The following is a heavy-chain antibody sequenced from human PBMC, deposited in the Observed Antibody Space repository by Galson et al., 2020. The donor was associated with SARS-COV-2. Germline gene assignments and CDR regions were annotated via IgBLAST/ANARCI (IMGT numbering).Heavy chain of an antibody. V-gene: IGHV5-51*01. CDR2: IYPGDSDT. CDR1: GYSFTSYW. J-gene: IGHJ6*02. Sequence: KVSCKGSGYSFTSYWIGWVRQMPGKGLEWMGIIYPGDSDTRYSPSFQGQVTISADKSISTAYLQWSSLKASDTAMYYCARAGGGYCSGGSCYGMDVWGQGTTVTVSS. D-gene: IGHD2-15*01. CDR3: ARAGGGYCSGGSCYGMDV.